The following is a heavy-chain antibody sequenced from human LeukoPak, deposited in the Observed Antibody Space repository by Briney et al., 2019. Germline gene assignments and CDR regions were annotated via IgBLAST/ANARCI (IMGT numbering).Heavy chain of an antibody. D-gene: IGHD6-13*01. CDR2: INPNSGNT. Sequence: VSVKVSCKASGYTFTDYYVHWVRQAPGQGLEWMGWINPNSGNTGYAQKFQGRVTMTRNTSISTAYMELSSLRSEDTAVYYCARGVSRYSSSHWGQGTLVTVSS. V-gene: IGHV1-8*02. CDR3: ARGVSRYSSSH. J-gene: IGHJ4*02. CDR1: GYTFTDYY.